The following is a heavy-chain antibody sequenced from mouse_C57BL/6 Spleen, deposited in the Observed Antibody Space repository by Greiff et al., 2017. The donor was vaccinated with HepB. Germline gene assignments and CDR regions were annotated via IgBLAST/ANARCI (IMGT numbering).Heavy chain of an antibody. CDR1: GFNIKDYY. D-gene: IGHD3-2*02. Sequence: EVQRVESGAELVRPGASVKLSCTASGFNIKDYYMHWVKQRTEQGLEWIGRIDPEDGETKYAPKFQGKATITADTSSNTAYLQLSSLTSGDTAVYYCARGGGSGGYYAMDYWGQGTSVTVSS. J-gene: IGHJ4*01. V-gene: IGHV14-2*01. CDR3: ARGGGSGGYYAMDY. CDR2: IDPEDGET.